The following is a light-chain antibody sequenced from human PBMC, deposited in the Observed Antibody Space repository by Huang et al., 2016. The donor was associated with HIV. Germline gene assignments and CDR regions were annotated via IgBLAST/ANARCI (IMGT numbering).Light chain of an antibody. CDR2: ATS. V-gene: IGKV1-NL1*01. CDR1: QGISNS. CDR3: QQYYNNPPWT. J-gene: IGKJ1*01. Sequence: DIQMTQSPSSLSASVGDRVNITCRASQGISNSVAWYQQRPGKAPKLLLYATSRLETGAPSRFSGSRSGTEYTLTISSLQPEDLATYYCQQYYNNPPWTFGQGTKVEIK.